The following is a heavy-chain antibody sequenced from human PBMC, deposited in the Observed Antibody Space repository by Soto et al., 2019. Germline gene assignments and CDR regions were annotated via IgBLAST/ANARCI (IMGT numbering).Heavy chain of an antibody. CDR3: TTDLYYDFWSGYKPQFDY. J-gene: IGHJ4*02. D-gene: IGHD3-3*01. Sequence: GGSLRLSCAASGFTFSNAWMSWVRQAPGKGLEWVGRIKSKTDGGTTDYAAPVKGRFTISRDDSKSTLYLQMNSLKTEDTAVYYCTTDLYYDFWSGYKPQFDYWGQGTLVTVSS. CDR1: GFTFSNAW. CDR2: IKSKTDGGTT. V-gene: IGHV3-15*01.